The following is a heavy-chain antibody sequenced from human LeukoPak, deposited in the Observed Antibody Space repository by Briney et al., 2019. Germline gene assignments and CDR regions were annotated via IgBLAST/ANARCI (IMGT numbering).Heavy chain of an antibody. CDR3: AKDQGIAVAGTDDAFDI. V-gene: IGHV3-30*18. Sequence: PGGSLRLSCAASGFTFSNYGMHWVRQAPGKRLGWVAVIAYYGRNEYYAGFVKGRFTTSRDNSKNSVYKQMCSLRAEDTAVYFCAKDQGIAVAGTDDAFDIWGQGTRVTVS. CDR2: IAYYGRNE. J-gene: IGHJ3*02. CDR1: GFTFSNYG. D-gene: IGHD6-19*01.